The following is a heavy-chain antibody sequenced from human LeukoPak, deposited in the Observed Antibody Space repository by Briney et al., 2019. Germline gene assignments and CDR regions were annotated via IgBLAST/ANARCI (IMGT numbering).Heavy chain of an antibody. CDR1: RFTFSSYW. CDR2: IKQDGSEK. V-gene: IGHV3-7*01. Sequence: GGSLRLSCAASRFTFSSYWMSWVRQAPGKGLEWVANIKQDGSEKNYVDSVKGRFTISRDNAKNSLYLQMNSLRAEDTAVYYCAKHEIRAGTRNKAFDIWGQGTMVTVSS. CDR3: AKHEIRAGTRNKAFDI. J-gene: IGHJ3*02.